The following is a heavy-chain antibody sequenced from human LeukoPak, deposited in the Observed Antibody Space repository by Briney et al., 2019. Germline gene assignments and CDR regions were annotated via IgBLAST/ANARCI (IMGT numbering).Heavy chain of an antibody. CDR1: GGSFSGYY. CDR2: INHSGST. J-gene: IGHJ5*02. CDR3: ARGRPRSSRTTMIVVFRYHGFDP. D-gene: IGHD3-22*01. V-gene: IGHV4-34*01. Sequence: SETLSLTCAVYGGSFSGYYWSWIRQPPVKGLEWIREINHSGSTNYNPSLKSRVTISVDTSKNQFSLRLSSVTAADTAVYYCARGRPRSSRTTMIVVFRYHGFDPWGQGTLVTVSS.